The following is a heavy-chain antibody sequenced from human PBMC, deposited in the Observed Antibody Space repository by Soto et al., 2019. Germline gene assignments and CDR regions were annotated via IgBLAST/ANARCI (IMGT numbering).Heavy chain of an antibody. CDR3: ARGRDSGLYYFDY. J-gene: IGHJ4*02. CDR1: GFTFINYD. D-gene: IGHD2-21*01. Sequence: EVQLVESGGDLVQPGGSLRLSCAASGFTFINYDMHWVRQATGKGLEWVSTISTAGNTYSPGSVKGRFTISRENAKNSLYLQMNSLRVDDTAVYYCARGRDSGLYYFDYWGQGTLVTVSS. CDR2: ISTAGNT. V-gene: IGHV3-13*01.